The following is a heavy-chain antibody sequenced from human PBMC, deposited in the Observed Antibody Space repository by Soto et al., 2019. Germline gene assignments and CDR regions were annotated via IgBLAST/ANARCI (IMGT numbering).Heavy chain of an antibody. V-gene: IGHV3-15*01. CDR1: GFTFVNAW. D-gene: IGHD5-18*01. CDR3: TTEPPDTAMAKFDY. J-gene: IGHJ4*02. Sequence: GGSLRLSCAASGFTFVNAWISCVRQAALKGREWVGRIKSKTDGGTTDYAAPVKGRFTISRDDSKNTLYLQMNSLKTEDTAVYYCTTEPPDTAMAKFDYWGQGTLVTVS. CDR2: IKSKTDGGTT.